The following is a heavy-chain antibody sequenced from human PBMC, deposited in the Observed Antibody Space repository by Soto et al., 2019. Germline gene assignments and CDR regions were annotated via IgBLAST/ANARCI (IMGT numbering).Heavy chain of an antibody. CDR3: ASRLTDGYGMDV. V-gene: IGHV4-39*01. CDR1: GGSISSSSYY. Sequence: SETLSLTCTVSGGSISSSSYYWGWIRQPPGKGLEWIGSIYYSGSTYYNPSLKSRVTISVDTSKNQFSLKLSSVTAADTAVYYCASRLTDGYGMDVWGQGTTVTV. J-gene: IGHJ6*02. CDR2: IYYSGST.